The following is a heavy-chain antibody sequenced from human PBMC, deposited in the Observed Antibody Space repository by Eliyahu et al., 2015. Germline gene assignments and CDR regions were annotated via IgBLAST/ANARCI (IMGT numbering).Heavy chain of an antibody. CDR1: GFTXXXAW. V-gene: IGHV3-15*01. CDR2: IKSKTDGGTT. D-gene: IGHD3-16*02. CDR3: TTDPTPYYDYIWGSYRYDY. Sequence: EVQLVESGGGLVKPGGSLXLSCAASGFTXXXAWMXWXRQAPGKGLEWVGRIKSKTDGGTTDYAAPVKGRFTISRDDSKNTLYLQMNSLKTEDTAVYYCTTDPTPYYDYIWGSYRYDYWGQGTLVTVSS. J-gene: IGHJ4*02.